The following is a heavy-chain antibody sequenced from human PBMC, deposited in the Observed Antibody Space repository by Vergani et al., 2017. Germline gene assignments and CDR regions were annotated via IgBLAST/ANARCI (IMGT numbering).Heavy chain of an antibody. CDR3: ARASYDQWLVRRLFDD. CDR2: INPNGGST. D-gene: IGHD6-19*01. Sequence: QVQLVQSGAEVKKPGSSVKVSCKASGGTFSSYAISWVRQAPGQGLEWMGIINPNGGSTSYAQKFQGRVTMTRDTSTSTVYMERSSLRSEDTAVYYCARASYDQWLVRRLFDDWGQGTLVTVSS. CDR1: GGTFSSYA. V-gene: IGHV1-46*01. J-gene: IGHJ4*02.